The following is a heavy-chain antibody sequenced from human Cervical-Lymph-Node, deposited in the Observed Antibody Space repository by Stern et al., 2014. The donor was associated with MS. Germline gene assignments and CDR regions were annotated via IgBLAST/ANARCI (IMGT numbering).Heavy chain of an antibody. D-gene: IGHD1-1*01. J-gene: IGHJ6*02. CDR3: ARSIWNDIYHYYSMDV. CDR2: IYTSGDT. Sequence: QVQLQESGPGLVKPSQTLSLTCSVSGGSISSGSYYWGWIRQPAGRGLEWIGRIYTSGDTNSNPSLKSRITISVDPPKNQLSLKMGSVTAADTAVYYCARSIWNDIYHYYSMDVWGQGTTVTVSS. CDR1: GGSISSGSYY. V-gene: IGHV4-61*02.